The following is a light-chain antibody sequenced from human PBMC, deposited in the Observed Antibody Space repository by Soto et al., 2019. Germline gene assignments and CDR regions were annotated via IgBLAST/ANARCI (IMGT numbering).Light chain of an antibody. CDR3: QTYDSSNQGV. Sequence: NFMLTQPHSVSESPGKTVTISCTGSGISIASNYVQWYQQRPGSAPTTVIYDDNQRPSGVPDRFSGSVDSSSNSASLTISGPKTEDEAAYYCQTYDSSNQGVFGGGTKLTVL. V-gene: IGLV6-57*02. CDR2: DDN. CDR1: GISIASNY. J-gene: IGLJ3*02.